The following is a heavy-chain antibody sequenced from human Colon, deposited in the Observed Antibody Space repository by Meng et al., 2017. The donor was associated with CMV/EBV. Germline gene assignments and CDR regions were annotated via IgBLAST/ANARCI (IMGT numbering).Heavy chain of an antibody. CDR1: GFTVSSNY. CDR2: LYTSGTT. J-gene: IGHJ6*02. Sequence: GESLKISCAASGFTVSSNYMSWVRQAPGKGLEWVSILYTSGTTYYADSVKGRFTISRDTSENTLFLQMNSLRAEDTAVYYCAKGQGLQQTSYFYYGMDVWGHGTTVTVSS. CDR3: AKGQGLQQTSYFYYGMDV. V-gene: IGHV3-53*01. D-gene: IGHD3-9*01.